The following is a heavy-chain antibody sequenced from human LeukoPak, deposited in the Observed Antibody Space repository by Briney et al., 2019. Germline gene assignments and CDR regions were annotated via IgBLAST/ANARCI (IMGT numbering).Heavy chain of an antibody. D-gene: IGHD2/OR15-2a*01. V-gene: IGHV1-2*02. Sequence: ASVKVSCKAAGYTFTGYYMHWVRQAPGQGLEWMGWINPNSGGTNYAQKFQGRVIMTRDTSISTAYMELSRLRSDDTAVYYSARAPFERLPLGYWGQGTLVTVSS. CDR1: GYTFTGYY. J-gene: IGHJ4*02. CDR2: INPNSGGT. CDR3: ARAPFERLPLGY.